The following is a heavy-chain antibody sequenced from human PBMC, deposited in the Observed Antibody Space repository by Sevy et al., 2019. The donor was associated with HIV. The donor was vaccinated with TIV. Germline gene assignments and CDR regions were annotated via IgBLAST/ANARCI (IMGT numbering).Heavy chain of an antibody. V-gene: IGHV3-33*01. CDR3: TRDLLDSSDYYYSYYYYYYGMDV. CDR1: GFTLSSYG. J-gene: IGHJ6*02. CDR2: IWYDGSNK. D-gene: IGHD3-22*01. Sequence: GGSLRLSCAASGFTLSSYGMHWVCQAPGKGLEWVAVIWYDGSNKYYEDSVKGRFTFSRDNSKNTLYLQMNSLRAEDMTVYYCTRDLLDSSDYYYSYYYYYYGMDVWGQGTTVTVSS.